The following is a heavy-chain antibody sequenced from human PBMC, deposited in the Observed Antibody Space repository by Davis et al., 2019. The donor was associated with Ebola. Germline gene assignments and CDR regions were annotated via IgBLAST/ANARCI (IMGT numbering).Heavy chain of an antibody. V-gene: IGHV3-7*04. Sequence: GESLKISCAASGFAFSSYWMSWVRQAPGKGLEWVANIKQDGSEKYYVDSLKGRFTISRDNAKNSLYLQMNSLRVEDTAMYYCARGAFYFAYWGQGTLVTVYS. CDR1: GFAFSSYW. D-gene: IGHD3-16*01. CDR2: IKQDGSEK. J-gene: IGHJ4*02. CDR3: ARGAFYFAY.